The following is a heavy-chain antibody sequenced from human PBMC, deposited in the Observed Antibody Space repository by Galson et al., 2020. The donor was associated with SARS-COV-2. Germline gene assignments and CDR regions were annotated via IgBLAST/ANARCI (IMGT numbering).Heavy chain of an antibody. Sequence: GGSLRLSCAASGFTFSSYWMHWVRQAPGKGLVWVSRINSDGSSTSYADSVKGRFTISRDNAKNTLYLQMNSLRAEVTAVYYCSREGHITIFRDYWGQGTLVTVSS. D-gene: IGHD3-3*01. CDR2: INSDGSST. CDR1: GFTFSSYW. CDR3: SREGHITIFRDY. J-gene: IGHJ4*02. V-gene: IGHV3-74*01.